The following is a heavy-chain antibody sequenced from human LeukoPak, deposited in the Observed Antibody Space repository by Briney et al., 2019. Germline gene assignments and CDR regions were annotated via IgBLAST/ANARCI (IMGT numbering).Heavy chain of an antibody. J-gene: IGHJ4*02. CDR3: AKDNPPDYGGNSPLGY. CDR2: ISGSGGST. V-gene: IGHV3-23*01. Sequence: PGGSLRLSCAASGFTFCSYAMSWVRQAPGKGLEWVSAISGSGGSTYYADSVKGRFTISRDNSKNTLYLQMNSLRAEDTAVYYCAKDNPPDYGGNSPLGYWGQGTLVTVSS. D-gene: IGHD4-23*01. CDR1: GFTFCSYA.